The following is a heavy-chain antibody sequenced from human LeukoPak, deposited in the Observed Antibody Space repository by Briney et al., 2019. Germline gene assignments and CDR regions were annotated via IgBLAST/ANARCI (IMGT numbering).Heavy chain of an antibody. V-gene: IGHV4-59*08. J-gene: IGHJ3*02. CDR3: ARQTTRFCSGGTCYSNFAFDM. CDR1: DRSLRKYY. Sequence: PTHTLSLTCTVPDRSLRKYYRSWIRQSPGKTLEWIGYVYNSGSTNYNPSLKSRVTISVDTSKKQLSLKLTSVTAADTAVYYCARQTTRFCSGGTCYSNFAFDMWGQGTMVIVSS. CDR2: VYNSGST. D-gene: IGHD2-15*01.